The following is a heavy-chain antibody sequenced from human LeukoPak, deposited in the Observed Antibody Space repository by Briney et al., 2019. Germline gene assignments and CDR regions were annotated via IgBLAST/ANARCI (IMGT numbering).Heavy chain of an antibody. CDR2: IYYTGST. CDR3: ARGSSWYGNYYYYGMDV. V-gene: IGHV4-61*01. J-gene: IGHJ6*02. Sequence: PSETLSLTCTVSGGSVSSGNYYWSWIRHPPGKGLEWIGYIYYTGSTNYNPSLKSRVTISLDTSKSQFSLRLSSVTAADTAVYYCARGSSWYGNYYYYGMDVRGQGTTVTVSS. D-gene: IGHD6-13*01. CDR1: GGSVSSGNYY.